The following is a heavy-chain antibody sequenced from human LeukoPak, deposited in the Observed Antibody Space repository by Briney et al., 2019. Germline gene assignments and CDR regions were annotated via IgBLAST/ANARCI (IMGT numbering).Heavy chain of an antibody. D-gene: IGHD6-13*01. CDR1: GGSISSYY. J-gene: IGHJ6*02. CDR3: AREGSWYSGVYYYYYGMDV. Sequence: PSETLSLTCTVSGGSISSYYWSWIRQPAGKGLEWIGRIYTSGSTNYNPSLKSRVTMSVDTSKNQFSLKLSSVTAADTAVYYCAREGSWYSGVYYYYYGMDVWGQGTTVTVSS. V-gene: IGHV4-4*07. CDR2: IYTSGST.